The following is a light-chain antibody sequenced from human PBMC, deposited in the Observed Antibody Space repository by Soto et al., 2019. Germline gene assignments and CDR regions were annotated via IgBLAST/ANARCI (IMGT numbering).Light chain of an antibody. J-gene: IGKJ5*01. Sequence: EIVLTQSPGTLSLSPGERATLSSMASQSFSSSYLAWYQQKPGQAPSLLIYGASSRATGIPDRFSGSGSGTDFTLTISRLEPEDFAVYYCQQYGSAPSITFGQGTRLEIK. CDR3: QQYGSAPSIT. CDR2: GAS. V-gene: IGKV3-20*01. CDR1: QSFSSSY.